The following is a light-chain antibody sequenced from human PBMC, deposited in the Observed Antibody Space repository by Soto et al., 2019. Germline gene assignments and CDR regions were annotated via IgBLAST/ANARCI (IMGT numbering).Light chain of an antibody. J-gene: IGKJ1*01. Sequence: DIQMTQSPSSLSASVGDRVTITCRASQVIRHDLGWYQQKPGKAPKRLSYTASSLQSGVPPRFSGSGSGTHFTLTISSRQPEDFATYYCLQNNSYPVTFGQGTKGEIK. V-gene: IGKV1-17*01. CDR1: QVIRHD. CDR2: TAS. CDR3: LQNNSYPVT.